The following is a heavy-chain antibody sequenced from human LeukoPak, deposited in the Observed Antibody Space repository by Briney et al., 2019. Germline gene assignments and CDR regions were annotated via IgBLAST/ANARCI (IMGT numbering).Heavy chain of an antibody. Sequence: GGSLRLSCAASGFTFDDYAMHWVRQAPGKGLEWVSGISWNSGSIGYADSVKGRFTISRDNAKSSLYLQMNSLRAEDTALYYCAKDRIAAAGTLSYYFDYWGQGTLVTVSS. D-gene: IGHD6-13*01. CDR2: ISWNSGSI. J-gene: IGHJ4*02. V-gene: IGHV3-9*01. CDR3: AKDRIAAAGTLSYYFDY. CDR1: GFTFDDYA.